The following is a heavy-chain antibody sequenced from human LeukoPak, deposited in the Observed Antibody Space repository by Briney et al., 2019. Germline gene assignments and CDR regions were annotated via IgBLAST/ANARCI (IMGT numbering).Heavy chain of an antibody. CDR1: GFTFSSYG. Sequence: GRSLRLSCAASGFTFSSYGMHWVRQAPGKGLEWVAVISYDGSNKYYADSVKGRFTISRGNSKNTLYLQMNSLRAEDTAVYYCAKTRTAAFDIWGQGTMVTVSS. CDR3: AKTRTAAFDI. V-gene: IGHV3-30*18. D-gene: IGHD1-14*01. CDR2: ISYDGSNK. J-gene: IGHJ3*02.